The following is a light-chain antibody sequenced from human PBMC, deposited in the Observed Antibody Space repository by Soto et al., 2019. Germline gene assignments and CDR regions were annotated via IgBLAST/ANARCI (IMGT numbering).Light chain of an antibody. CDR2: GAS. CDR1: QSVSSSY. V-gene: IGKV3-20*01. CDR3: QQYGSSPIT. Sequence: EIVLTQSPGTLSLPPGEGATVSWRASQSVSSSYLAWYQQKPGQAPRLLIYGASSRATGIPDRFSGSGSGTDFTLTISRLEPEDFAVYYCQQYGSSPITFGPGTKVDIK. J-gene: IGKJ3*01.